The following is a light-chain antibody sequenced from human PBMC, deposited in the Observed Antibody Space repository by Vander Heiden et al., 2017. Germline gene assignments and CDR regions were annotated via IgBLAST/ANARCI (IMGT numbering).Light chain of an antibody. CDR3: QQYGSSPPLT. Sequence: ESVVTQPPATLTSSPGETATLSCRTSKSVSSSYFPWHQQNPGQAPRLLISGASSSATVTPDRCTASACPTDLPLTSSRLDLEVFAVYYCQQYGSSPPLTFGQGTRLEIK. V-gene: IGKV3-20*01. J-gene: IGKJ5*01. CDR1: KSVSSSY. CDR2: GAS.